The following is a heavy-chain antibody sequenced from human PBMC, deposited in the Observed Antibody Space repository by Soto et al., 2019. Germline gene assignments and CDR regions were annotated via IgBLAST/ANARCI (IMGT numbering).Heavy chain of an antibody. CDR3: AKDPLYGDKYPTYYFDY. J-gene: IGHJ4*02. Sequence: GGSLRLSCAASGFTFSSYGMHWVRQAPGKGLEWVAVISYDGSNKYYADSVKGRFTISRDNSKNTLYLQMNSLRAEDTAVYYCAKDPLYGDKYPTYYFDYWGQGTLVTVSS. CDR1: GFTFSSYG. V-gene: IGHV3-30*18. CDR2: ISYDGSNK. D-gene: IGHD4-17*01.